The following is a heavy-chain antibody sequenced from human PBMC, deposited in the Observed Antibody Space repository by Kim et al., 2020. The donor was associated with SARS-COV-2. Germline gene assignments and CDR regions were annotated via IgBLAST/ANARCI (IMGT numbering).Heavy chain of an antibody. CDR2: ISGSGGST. CDR1: GFTFSSYA. D-gene: IGHD2-2*03. CDR3: AKDMDIVVVPASIYYYYGMDV. Sequence: GGSLRLSCAASGFTFSSYAMSWVRQAPGKGLEWVSAISGSGGSTYYADSVKGRFTISRDNSKNTLYLQMNSLRAEDTAVYYCAKDMDIVVVPASIYYYYGMDVWGQGTTVTVSS. V-gene: IGHV3-23*01. J-gene: IGHJ6*02.